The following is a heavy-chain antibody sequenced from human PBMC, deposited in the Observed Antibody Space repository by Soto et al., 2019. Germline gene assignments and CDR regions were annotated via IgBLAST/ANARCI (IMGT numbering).Heavy chain of an antibody. V-gene: IGHV4-34*01. Sequence: PSQPLSLTWAVVGGSFGGYYWRWIRQPPGKGLEWVGEINHSGSTNYNPSLKSRVTISVDTSKNQFSLKRSSVTAADTAVYYCARGRRFSKQLVLGFYYYYLDVWVKGT. CDR3: ARGRRFSKQLVLGFYYYYLDV. J-gene: IGHJ6*03. CDR1: GGSFGGYY. D-gene: IGHD6-13*01. CDR2: INHSGST.